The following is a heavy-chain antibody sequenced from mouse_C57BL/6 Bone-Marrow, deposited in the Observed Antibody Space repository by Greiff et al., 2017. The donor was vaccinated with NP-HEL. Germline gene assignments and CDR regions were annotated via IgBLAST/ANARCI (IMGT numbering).Heavy chain of an antibody. D-gene: IGHD1-1*01. CDR1: GYAFSSSW. CDR3: ARSPIYYYGSGYDY. V-gene: IGHV1-82*01. CDR2: IYPGDGDT. J-gene: IGHJ2*01. Sequence: QVQLQQSGPELVKPGASVKISCKASGYAFSSSWMNWVKQRPGKGLEWIGRIYPGDGDTNYNGKFKGKATLTADKSSSTAYMQLSSLTSEDSAVYFCARSPIYYYGSGYDYWGQGTTLTVSS.